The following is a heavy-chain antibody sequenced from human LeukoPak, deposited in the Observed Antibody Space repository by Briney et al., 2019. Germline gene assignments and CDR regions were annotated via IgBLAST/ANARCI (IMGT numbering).Heavy chain of an antibody. CDR1: GFTFSSYP. Sequence: GGSLRLSCAASGFTFSSYPMSWVRQAPGKGLEWASSISGSGGSTYYADSVKGRFTISRDNSKNTLYLQMNSLRAEDTAVYYCAKGGTTSCYGLCWFDPWGQGTLVTVSS. V-gene: IGHV3-23*01. CDR2: ISGSGGST. D-gene: IGHD2-2*01. J-gene: IGHJ5*02. CDR3: AKGGTTSCYGLCWFDP.